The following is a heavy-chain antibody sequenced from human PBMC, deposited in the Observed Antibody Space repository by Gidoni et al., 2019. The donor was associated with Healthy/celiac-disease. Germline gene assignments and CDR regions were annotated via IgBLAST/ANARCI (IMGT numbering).Heavy chain of an antibody. V-gene: IGHV3-23*01. Sequence: EVQLLASGGGLVQPGGSLRLSCAASGFTFSSYAMSWVRQAPGKWLEWVSAISGSGGSTYYADSVKGRFTISRDNSKNTLYLQMNSLRAEDTAVYYCAKDWSIFGVVPQVWYFDYWGQGTLVTVSS. J-gene: IGHJ4*02. CDR2: ISGSGGST. CDR3: AKDWSIFGVVPQVWYFDY. D-gene: IGHD3-3*01. CDR1: GFTFSSYA.